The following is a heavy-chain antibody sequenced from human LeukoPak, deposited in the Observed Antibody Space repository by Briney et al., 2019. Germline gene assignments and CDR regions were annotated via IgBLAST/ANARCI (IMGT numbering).Heavy chain of an antibody. V-gene: IGHV4-61*08. CDR2: VYYTGST. Sequence: SETLSLTCTVSGDSVNSDDYYWSWVRQPPGKGLEWIGYVYYTGSTDYHSTLKSRVTISLDTSNNQFSLKLTSVTAADTAVYYCARDQGGSSYRHAFDLWGQGTMATVSS. CDR1: GDSVNSDDYY. J-gene: IGHJ3*01. D-gene: IGHD1-26*01. CDR3: ARDQGGSSYRHAFDL.